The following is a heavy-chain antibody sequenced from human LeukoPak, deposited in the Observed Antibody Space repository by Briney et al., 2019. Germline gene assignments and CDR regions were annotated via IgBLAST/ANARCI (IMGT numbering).Heavy chain of an antibody. CDR3: ARDIVDDSSGYYVYGVFDY. J-gene: IGHJ4*02. CDR2: IKQDESQK. D-gene: IGHD3-22*01. CDR1: GFIFSSYW. V-gene: IGHV3-7*01. Sequence: GGSLRLSCSASGFIFSSYWMSWVRQAPGKGLEWVAIIKQDESQKYYVDSVKGRFTISRDNAKNSLYLQMNSLRAEDTAVYYCARDIVDDSSGYYVYGVFDYWGQGTLVTVSS.